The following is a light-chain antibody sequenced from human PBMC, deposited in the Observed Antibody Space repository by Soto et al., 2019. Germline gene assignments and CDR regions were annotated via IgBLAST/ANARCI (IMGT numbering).Light chain of an antibody. CDR1: SGHSSYA. V-gene: IGLV4-69*01. Sequence: QSVLTQSPSASASLRASVKLTCTLSSGHSSYAIAWHQQQPEKAPRYLMKLNSDGSHSKGDGIPDRFSGSSSGAERYLTIASLQSEDEAEYYCQTWGTGVVFGGGTKLTVL. CDR2: LNSDGSH. CDR3: QTWGTGVV. J-gene: IGLJ2*01.